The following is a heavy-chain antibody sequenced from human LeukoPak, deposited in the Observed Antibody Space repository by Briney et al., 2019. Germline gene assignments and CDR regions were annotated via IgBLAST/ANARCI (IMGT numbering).Heavy chain of an antibody. CDR2: IYYSGST. J-gene: IGHJ4*02. CDR1: GGSIIAFY. Sequence: SETLSLTCTVSGGSIIAFYWSWIRQPPGKGLEWIGYIYYSGSTNYTPSLKSRVTMSVDTSKNQFSLKLSSVTAADTAVYYCARGRYCSDGSCYLDYWGQGILVTVSS. V-gene: IGHV4-59*01. D-gene: IGHD2-15*01. CDR3: ARGRYCSDGSCYLDY.